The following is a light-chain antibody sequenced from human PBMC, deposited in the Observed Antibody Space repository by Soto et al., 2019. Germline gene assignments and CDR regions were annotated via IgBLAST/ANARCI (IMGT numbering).Light chain of an antibody. CDR1: QSITSSY. Sequence: EIVLTQSPGTLSLSPGERATLSCRASQSITSSYLAWYQQKPGQAPRLLIYGASYRATDIPDRFSGSGSGTDFTLTISRLEPEDFAVYYCHQYGSSPSTFGQGTKVEIK. CDR3: HQYGSSPST. V-gene: IGKV3-20*01. J-gene: IGKJ1*01. CDR2: GAS.